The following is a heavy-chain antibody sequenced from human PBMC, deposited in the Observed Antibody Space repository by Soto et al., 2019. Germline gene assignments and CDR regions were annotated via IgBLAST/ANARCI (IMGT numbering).Heavy chain of an antibody. V-gene: IGHV3-30-3*02. J-gene: IGHJ1*01. D-gene: IGHD1-1*01. Sequence: PGGSLRLSCVASGFTFSSYALHWVRQAPGKGLEWVALISNDGMNTFYADSVKGRMTVSRDKAEKTMYLQMNSLTAEDTAVYYCAKGLRFMEHWAQGTVVTVSS. CDR1: GFTFSSYA. CDR3: AKGLRFMEH. CDR2: ISNDGMNT.